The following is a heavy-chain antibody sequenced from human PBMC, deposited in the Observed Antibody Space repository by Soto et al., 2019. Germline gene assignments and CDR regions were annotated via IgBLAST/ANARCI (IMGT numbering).Heavy chain of an antibody. J-gene: IGHJ5*02. V-gene: IGHV3-33*03. CDR3: ALGIRDGYNLFNWFEP. CDR1: GFTFGRSG. CDR2: IWFDGSNK. Sequence: QVQLVESGGGVVQPGKSLRLSCAAPGFTFGRSGMHWVRQAPGKGLEWVAVIWFDGSNKFYSDALKGRFTISRDNSKNTLYLQMNSLVDDDTAVYYCALGIRDGYNLFNWFEPWGQGTLVTVAS. D-gene: IGHD5-12*01.